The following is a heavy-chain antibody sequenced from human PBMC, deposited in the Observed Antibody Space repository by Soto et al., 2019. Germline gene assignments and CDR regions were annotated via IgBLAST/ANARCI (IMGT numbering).Heavy chain of an antibody. J-gene: IGHJ3*02. V-gene: IGHV1-69*06. D-gene: IGHD6-6*01. CDR1: GGTLSSYA. CDR3: ARDLSSLAFDI. CDR2: IIPIFGTA. Sequence: ASVKVSCKASGGTLSSYAISWVRQAPGQGLEWMGGIIPIFGTANYAQKFQGRVTITADKSTSTAYMELSSLRSEDTAVYYCARDLSSLAFDIWGQGTMVTVSS.